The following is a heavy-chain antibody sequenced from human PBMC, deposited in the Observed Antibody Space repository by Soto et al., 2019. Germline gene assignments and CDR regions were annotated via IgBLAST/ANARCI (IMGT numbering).Heavy chain of an antibody. CDR1: GGTFSSYT. V-gene: IGHV1-69*02. J-gene: IGHJ4*02. D-gene: IGHD5-18*01. Sequence: QVQLVQSGAEVKKPGSSVKVSCKASGGTFSSYTISWVRQAPGQGLEWMGRIISILGIANYAQKFQGRVTITADKSTSTAYMELSSLRSEDTAVYYCARAHVDTAMVTGDYWGQGTLVTVSS. CDR3: ARAHVDTAMVTGDY. CDR2: IISILGIA.